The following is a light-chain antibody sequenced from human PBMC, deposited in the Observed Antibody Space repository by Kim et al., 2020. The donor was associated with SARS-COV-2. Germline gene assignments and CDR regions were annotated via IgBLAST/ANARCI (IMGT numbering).Light chain of an antibody. Sequence: PPASISCSASESLEYSDGYTHLHWFQQRPGQSPRRLIYRVSERDSGVPDRFSGSGSGTEFTLKISRVEAEDVGLYYCMQGTHWPYTFGQGTKLEI. CDR3: MQGTHWPYT. CDR2: RVS. V-gene: IGKV2-30*01. J-gene: IGKJ2*01. CDR1: ESLEYSDGYTH.